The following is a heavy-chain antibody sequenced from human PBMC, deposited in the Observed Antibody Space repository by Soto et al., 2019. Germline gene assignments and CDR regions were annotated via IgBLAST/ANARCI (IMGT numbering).Heavy chain of an antibody. CDR1: GFTFDDYA. CDR3: AKGASTTVFAFNDY. CDR2: ISWNSGNL. Sequence: EVQLVESGGGLVQPGRSLRLSCAASGFTFDDYAMHWVRQGPGKGLEWVSSISWNSGNLGYADSVKGRFTNSRDNAKNSLYVQMNSLRGEDTALYYCAKGASTTVFAFNDYWGQGTLVTVSS. J-gene: IGHJ4*02. V-gene: IGHV3-9*01. D-gene: IGHD4-17*01.